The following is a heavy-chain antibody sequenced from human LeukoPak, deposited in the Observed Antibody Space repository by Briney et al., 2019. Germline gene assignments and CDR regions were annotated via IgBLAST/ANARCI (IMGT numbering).Heavy chain of an antibody. Sequence: PGRSLRLSCAASGFTFSSYGIHWVRQAPGKGLEWVAVISYDGSDKYFADSVRGRFTISRDNSKNTLYLQMNSLRPEDSAVYYCAKDHYDFLTGYYRFDPWGQGTLVAVSS. CDR2: ISYDGSDK. V-gene: IGHV3-30*18. CDR3: AKDHYDFLTGYYRFDP. D-gene: IGHD3-9*01. CDR1: GFTFSSYG. J-gene: IGHJ5*02.